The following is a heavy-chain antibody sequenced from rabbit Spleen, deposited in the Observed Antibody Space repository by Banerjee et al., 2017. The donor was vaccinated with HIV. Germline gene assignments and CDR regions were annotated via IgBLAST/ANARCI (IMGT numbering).Heavy chain of an antibody. D-gene: IGHD1-1*01. CDR2: IYAGSSGST. V-gene: IGHV1S45*01. Sequence: QEQLEESGGDLVKPGASLTLTCTASGFSFNSGFYVWWVRQAPGKGLEWIACIYAGSSGSTYYASWAKGRFTISKTSSTTVTLQLNSLTAADTATYFCATDANTGYYGILKLWGPGTLVTVS. J-gene: IGHJ6*01. CDR1: GFSFNSGFY. CDR3: ATDANTGYYGILKL.